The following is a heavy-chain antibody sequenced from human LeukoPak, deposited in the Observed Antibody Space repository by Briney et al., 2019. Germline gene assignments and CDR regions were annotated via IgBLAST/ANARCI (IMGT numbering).Heavy chain of an antibody. Sequence: PGGSLRLSCAASGFTFSSYWMSWVRQAPGKGLEWVANIKQDGSEKYYVDSVKGRFTISRDNSKNTLYLQMNSLRAEDAAVYYCAKSRLGYSYGKFDYWGQGTLVTVSS. CDR3: AKSRLGYSYGKFDY. V-gene: IGHV3-7*03. D-gene: IGHD5-18*01. CDR1: GFTFSSYW. J-gene: IGHJ4*02. CDR2: IKQDGSEK.